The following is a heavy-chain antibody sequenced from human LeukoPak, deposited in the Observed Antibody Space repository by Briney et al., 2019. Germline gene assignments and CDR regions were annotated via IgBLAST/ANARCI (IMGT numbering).Heavy chain of an antibody. CDR2: IYSGGST. D-gene: IGHD3-22*01. CDR1: GFTVSSNY. J-gene: IGHJ4*02. V-gene: IGHV3-53*01. CDR3: ASHYYDRSGYYKDY. Sequence: GGSLRLSCAASGFTVSSNYMSWVRQAPGKGLEWVSVIYSGGSTYYADSVKGRFTISRDNSKNTLYLQMNSLRAEDTAVYYCASHYYDRSGYYKDYWGQGTLVTVSS.